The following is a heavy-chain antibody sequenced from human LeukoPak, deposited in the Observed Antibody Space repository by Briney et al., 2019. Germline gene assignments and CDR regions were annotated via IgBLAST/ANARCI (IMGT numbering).Heavy chain of an antibody. D-gene: IGHD6-6*01. CDR1: GGSIRSSSYY. Sequence: SETLSLTCAVSGGSIRSSSYYWGWIRQPPGKGLEWIGSIYYSGTTYYNPSLKSRVTISVDTSKNQFSLNLNPVTAADTAVYYRATQVGAARTYFDYWGQGTLVTVSS. J-gene: IGHJ4*02. CDR3: ATQVGAARTYFDY. CDR2: IYYSGTT. V-gene: IGHV4-39*01.